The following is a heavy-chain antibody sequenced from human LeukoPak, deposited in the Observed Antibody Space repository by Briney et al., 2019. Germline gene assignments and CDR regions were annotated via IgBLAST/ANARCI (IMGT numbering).Heavy chain of an antibody. CDR3: ARVTYYYDSSGYSHRVFDY. CDR2: IYYSGST. V-gene: IGHV4-59*01. CDR1: GGSISSYY. Sequence: PSETLSLTCTVSGGSISSYYWSWIRQPPGKGLEWIGYIYYSGSTNYNPSLKRRVTISVDTSKNQFSLKLSSVTAADTAVYYCARVTYYYDSSGYSHRVFDYWGQGTLVTVSS. D-gene: IGHD3-22*01. J-gene: IGHJ4*02.